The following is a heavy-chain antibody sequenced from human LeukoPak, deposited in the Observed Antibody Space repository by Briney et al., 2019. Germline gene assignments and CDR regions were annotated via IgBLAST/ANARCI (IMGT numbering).Heavy chain of an antibody. CDR2: ITSRSSYI. D-gene: IGHD2-15*01. Sequence: GGSLRLSCAASGFTFSSYSMNWVRQAPGKGLEWVSSITSRSSYIYYADSVKGRFTISRDNAKNSLYLQMNSLRAEDTAVYYCAGVPHDIVVVVAATPDYWGQGTRVTVSS. CDR1: GFTFSSYS. CDR3: AGVPHDIVVVVAATPDY. J-gene: IGHJ4*02. V-gene: IGHV3-21*01.